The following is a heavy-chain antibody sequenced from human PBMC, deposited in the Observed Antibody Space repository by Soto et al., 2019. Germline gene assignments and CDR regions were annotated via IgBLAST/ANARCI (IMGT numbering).Heavy chain of an antibody. Sequence: QVQLVESGGGVVQPGRSLRLSCAASGFTFSSYGMHWVRQAPGKGLEWVAVISYDGSNKYYADSVKGRFTISRDNSKNTRYLQMNSLRAEDTAVYYCAKQSSGWYFYYGMDVWGQGTTVTVSS. CDR2: ISYDGSNK. V-gene: IGHV3-30*18. CDR3: AKQSSGWYFYYGMDV. J-gene: IGHJ6*02. D-gene: IGHD6-19*01. CDR1: GFTFSSYG.